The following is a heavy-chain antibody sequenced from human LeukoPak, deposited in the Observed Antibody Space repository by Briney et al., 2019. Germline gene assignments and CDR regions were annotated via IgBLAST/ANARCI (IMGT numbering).Heavy chain of an antibody. V-gene: IGHV4-59*12. CDR2: IHYTGTT. Sequence: SETLSLTCTVSGGFISSYYWYWIRRPPGKGLEWIGDIHYTGTTNYNPSLKSRVIISVDTSKSQFSLKLSSVTAADTAVYYCARRGAARRYDGMDVWGQGTMVTVSS. J-gene: IGHJ6*02. CDR1: GGFISSYY. D-gene: IGHD6-6*01. CDR3: ARRGAARRYDGMDV.